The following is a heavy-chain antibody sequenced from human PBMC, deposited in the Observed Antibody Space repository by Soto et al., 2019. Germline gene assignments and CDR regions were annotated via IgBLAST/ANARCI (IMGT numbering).Heavy chain of an antibody. D-gene: IGHD3-22*01. CDR2: ISAYNGNT. CDR3: ARGQVGYYDNDAFDI. V-gene: IGHV1-18*01. CDR1: GYTFTSYG. Sequence: ASVKVSCKASGYTFTSYGISWVRQAPGQGLEWMGWISAYNGNTNYAQKLQGRVTMTTDTSTSTAYMELRSLRSDDTAVYYCARGQVGYYDNDAFDIWGQGTMVTVSS. J-gene: IGHJ3*02.